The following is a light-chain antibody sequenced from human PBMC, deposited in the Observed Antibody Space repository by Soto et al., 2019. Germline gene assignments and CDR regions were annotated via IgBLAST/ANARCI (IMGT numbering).Light chain of an antibody. Sequence: IVMTQSPDSLAVSRGERATINCKSSQSVLITSNNKNYLSLHQQKPGQPPRLLIYWASTRESGVPDRFSGSGSGTDFTLTISSLQAEDVAIYYCQQHFTAPLTFGGGTKVEIK. CDR3: QQHFTAPLT. CDR2: WAS. CDR1: QSVLITSNNKNY. V-gene: IGKV4-1*01. J-gene: IGKJ4*01.